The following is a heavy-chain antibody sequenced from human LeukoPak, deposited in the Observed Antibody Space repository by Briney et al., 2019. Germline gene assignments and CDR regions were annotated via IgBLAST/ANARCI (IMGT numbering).Heavy chain of an antibody. D-gene: IGHD3-3*01. CDR2: IYTSGST. CDR3: ARGGKTIRFLAVHYMDV. Sequence: SETLSLTCTVSGGSISTYYWSWIRQPAGKGLEWIGRIYTSGSTNYNPSLKSRVTMSVDMSKNQFSLKLSSVTPEDTAVYYCARGGKTIRFLAVHYMDVWGKGTTVIVS. J-gene: IGHJ6*03. CDR1: GGSISTYY. V-gene: IGHV4-4*07.